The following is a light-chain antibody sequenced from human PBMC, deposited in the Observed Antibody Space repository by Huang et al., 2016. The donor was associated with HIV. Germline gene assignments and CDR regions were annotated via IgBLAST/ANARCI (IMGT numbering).Light chain of an antibody. CDR3: QQYGSSQT. Sequence: EIVLTQSPDTLSLSPGERATLSCRASQSVSSSYLAWFQQKPGQAPRLLIYGASSTATGIPDRFSGSESGTDFTLTISRLEPEDFAVYYCQQYGSSQTFGQGTKVEIK. V-gene: IGKV3-20*01. CDR1: QSVSSSY. CDR2: GAS. J-gene: IGKJ1*01.